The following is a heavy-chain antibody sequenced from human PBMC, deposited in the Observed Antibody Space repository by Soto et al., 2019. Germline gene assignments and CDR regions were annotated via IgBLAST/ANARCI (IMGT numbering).Heavy chain of an antibody. J-gene: IGHJ5*02. D-gene: IGHD5-12*01. CDR1: GYTFFTYD. V-gene: IGHV1-18*01. Sequence: GASVKVSRKDSGYTFFTYDISWVRQAPGQGLEWMGWISTYSGDTKYAHKFQGRVTMTTDTSTTKAYLELRSLRSDDTAVYYCARHHGPTTSEKWFDPWGQGSVVTVSS. CDR2: ISTYSGDT. CDR3: ARHHGPTTSEKWFDP.